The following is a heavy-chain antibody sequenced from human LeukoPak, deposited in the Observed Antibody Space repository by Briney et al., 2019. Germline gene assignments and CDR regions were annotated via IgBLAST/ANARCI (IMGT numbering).Heavy chain of an antibody. Sequence: SETLSLTCTVSGGSTSSYYWSWIRQPAGKGLEWIGRIYTSGSTNYNPSLKSRVTMSVDTSKNQFSLKLSSVTAADTAVYYCARDRILWFGEQFDPWGQGTLVTVSS. CDR2: IYTSGST. V-gene: IGHV4-4*07. J-gene: IGHJ5*02. CDR3: ARDRILWFGEQFDP. D-gene: IGHD3-10*01. CDR1: GGSTSSYY.